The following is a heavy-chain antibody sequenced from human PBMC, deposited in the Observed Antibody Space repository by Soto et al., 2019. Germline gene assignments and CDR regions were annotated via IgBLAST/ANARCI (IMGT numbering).Heavy chain of an antibody. V-gene: IGHV5-51*01. CDR1: GYSFTKYW. CDR3: ARGGIIGTPSDY. Sequence: GESLRISCKASGYSFTKYWIAWVRQMPGKGLEWMGIINPGDSDTRYSPSFQGQVTISVDTSINTVYLQWSSLKASDTAIYFCARGGIIGTPSDYWGQGTQVTVSS. CDR2: INPGDSDT. J-gene: IGHJ4*02. D-gene: IGHD1-7*01.